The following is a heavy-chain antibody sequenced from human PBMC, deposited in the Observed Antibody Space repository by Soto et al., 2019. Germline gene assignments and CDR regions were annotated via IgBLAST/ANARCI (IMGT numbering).Heavy chain of an antibody. D-gene: IGHD4-4*01. V-gene: IGHV3-33*01. CDR3: ARGRDSRIHDVFDY. CDR1: GFTFSSYG. CDR2: IWYDGSNK. Sequence: GGSLRLSCAASGFTFSSYGMHWVRQAPGKGLEWVAVIWYDGSNKYYADSVKGRFTISRDNSKNTLYLQMNSLRAEDTAVYYCARGRDSRIHDVFDYWGQGTLVTVSS. J-gene: IGHJ4*02.